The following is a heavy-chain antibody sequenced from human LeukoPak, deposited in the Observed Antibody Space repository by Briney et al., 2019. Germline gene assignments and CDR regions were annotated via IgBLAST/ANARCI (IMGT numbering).Heavy chain of an antibody. V-gene: IGHV4-38-2*01. D-gene: IGHD3-10*01. Sequence: SETLSLTCAVSGYSISSGYYWGWIWQPPGKGLEWIGSIYHSGSTYYNPSLKSRVTISVDTSKNQFSLKRSSVTAADTAVYYCARGRFGDLPSFDPWGQGTLVTVSS. CDR1: GYSISSGYY. CDR3: ARGRFGDLPSFDP. J-gene: IGHJ5*01. CDR2: IYHSGST.